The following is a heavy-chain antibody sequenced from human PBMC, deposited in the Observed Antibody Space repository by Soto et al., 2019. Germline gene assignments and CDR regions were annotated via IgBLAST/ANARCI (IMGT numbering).Heavy chain of an antibody. V-gene: IGHV1-3*01. CDR2: INAGNGNT. CDR3: ARDFFIVVVPAARGNWFDP. Sequence: VASVTVSCQASGYTFTSYAMHWVRQAPGQRLEWMGWINAGNGNTKYSQKFQGRVTITRDTSASTAYMELSSLRSEDTAVYYCARDFFIVVVPAARGNWFDPWGQGTLVTVSS. CDR1: GYTFTSYA. J-gene: IGHJ5*02. D-gene: IGHD2-2*01.